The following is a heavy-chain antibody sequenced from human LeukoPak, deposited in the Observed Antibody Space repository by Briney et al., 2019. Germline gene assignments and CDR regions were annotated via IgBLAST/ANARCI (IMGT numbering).Heavy chain of an antibody. Sequence: PGGSLRLSCAASGFTFDDYAMHWVRQAPGKGLEWVSGISWNGASMGYADSVRGRFTISRDNSKNTLYLQMNSLRAEDTAVYYCAKAGARSSSGWFPHWGQGTLVTVSS. CDR2: ISWNGASM. CDR3: AKAGARSSSGWFPH. D-gene: IGHD6-19*01. J-gene: IGHJ4*02. CDR1: GFTFDDYA. V-gene: IGHV3-9*01.